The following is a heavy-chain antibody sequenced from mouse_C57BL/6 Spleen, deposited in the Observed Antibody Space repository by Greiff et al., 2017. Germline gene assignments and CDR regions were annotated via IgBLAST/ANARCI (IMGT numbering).Heavy chain of an antibody. V-gene: IGHV1-59*01. CDR3: ARRKGYFEV. J-gene: IGHJ1*03. CDR1: GYTFTSYW. Sequence: VQLQQPGAELVRPGTSVKLSCKASGYTFTSYWMHWVKQRPGQGLEWIGVIDPSDSYTNYNQKFKGKATLTVDTSSSTAYMQLSSLTSEDSAVYYCARRKGYFEVWGTGTTVTVSS. CDR2: IDPSDSYT.